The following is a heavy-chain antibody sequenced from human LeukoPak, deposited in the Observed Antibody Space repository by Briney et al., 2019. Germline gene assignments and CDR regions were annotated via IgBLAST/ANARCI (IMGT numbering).Heavy chain of an antibody. CDR3: ARDIPVDSRSSVPKPVRDS. Sequence: GGSLRLSCAASGFTISYNYMSWVRQAPGKGLQWVSVIYSNTSAYYADSVKGRFTISRHNSKNTLYLQMTSLRAEDTAVYYCARDIPVDSRSSVPKPVRDSWGQGTLVTVSS. V-gene: IGHV3-53*04. D-gene: IGHD6-6*01. J-gene: IGHJ5*02. CDR1: GFTISYNY. CDR2: IYSNTSA.